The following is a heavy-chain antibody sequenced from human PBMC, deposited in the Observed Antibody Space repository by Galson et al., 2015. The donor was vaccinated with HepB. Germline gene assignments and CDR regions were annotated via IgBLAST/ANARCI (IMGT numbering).Heavy chain of an antibody. CDR3: ARASSGRYDY. D-gene: IGHD3-10*01. J-gene: IGHJ4*02. Sequence: SVKVSCKASGGTLSSYAISWVRQAPGQGLEWMGGILPIFGTANYAQKFQGSVTITAEESTSTAYMELSSLRSEDTAVYYCARASSGRYDYWVQGTLVTVSS. CDR1: GGTLSSYA. CDR2: ILPIFGTA. V-gene: IGHV1-69*13.